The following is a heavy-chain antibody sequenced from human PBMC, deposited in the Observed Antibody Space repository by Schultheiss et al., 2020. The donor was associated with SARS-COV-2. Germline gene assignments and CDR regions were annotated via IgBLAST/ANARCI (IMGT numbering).Heavy chain of an antibody. V-gene: IGHV4-59*01. CDR1: GGSFSGYY. CDR2: IYYSGST. D-gene: IGHD3-10*01. J-gene: IGHJ6*02. Sequence: SETLSLTCAVYGGSFSGYYWSWIRQPPGKGLEWIGYIYYSGSTNYNPSLKSRVTISVDTSKNQFSLKLSSVTAGDTAVYYCARDRYYGSGSNYYYYYGMDVWGQGTTVTVSS. CDR3: ARDRYYGSGSNYYYYYGMDV.